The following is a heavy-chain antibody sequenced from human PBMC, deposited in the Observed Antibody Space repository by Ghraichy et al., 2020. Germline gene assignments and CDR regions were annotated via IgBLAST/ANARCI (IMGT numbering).Heavy chain of an antibody. D-gene: IGHD3-10*01. CDR2: IYWNDDK. J-gene: IGHJ5*02. Sequence: SGPTLVKPTQTLTLTCTFSGFSLSTSGVGVGWIRQPPGKALEWLALIYWNDDKRYSPSLKSRLTITKDTSKNQVVLTMTNMDPVDTATYYCAHRRSGYYYGSGAFDPWGQGTLVTVSS. CDR3: AHRRSGYYYGSGAFDP. V-gene: IGHV2-5*01. CDR1: GFSLSTSGVG.